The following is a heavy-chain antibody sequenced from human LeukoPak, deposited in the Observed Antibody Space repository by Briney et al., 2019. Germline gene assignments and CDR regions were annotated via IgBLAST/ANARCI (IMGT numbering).Heavy chain of an antibody. D-gene: IGHD4-11*01. Sequence: SGPTLVNPTQTLTLTCTFSEFSLSTVGGGVGWIRQPPGKALEWLALIYWSDERRYSPSLRSRLTISKHTSKNQVVLTMTNMDPVDTATYYCTHDTVTTAFDYWGQGTLVTVSS. CDR2: IYWSDER. CDR3: THDTVTTAFDY. CDR1: EFSLSTVGGG. V-gene: IGHV2-5*01. J-gene: IGHJ4*02.